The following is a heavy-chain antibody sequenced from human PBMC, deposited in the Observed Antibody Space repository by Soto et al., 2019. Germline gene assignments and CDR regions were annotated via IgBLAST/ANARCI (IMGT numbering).Heavy chain of an antibody. J-gene: IGHJ6*02. CDR1: GFTFSSYG. D-gene: IGHD6-13*01. CDR3: ARDQGIAAAGIYYYYYGMDV. V-gene: IGHV3-33*01. Sequence: QVQLVESGGGVVQPGRSLRLSCAASGFTFSSYGMHWVRQAPGKGLEWVAVIWYDGSNKYYADSVKGRFTISRDNSKNTLYLQMNSLRAEDTAVYYCARDQGIAAAGIYYYYYGMDVWGQGTTVTVSS. CDR2: IWYDGSNK.